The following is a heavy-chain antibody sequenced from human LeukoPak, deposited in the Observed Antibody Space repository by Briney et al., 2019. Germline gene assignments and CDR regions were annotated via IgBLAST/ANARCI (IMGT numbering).Heavy chain of an antibody. Sequence: ASVKVSCKASGGTFSSYAISWMRQAPGQGLEWMGRIIPILGIANYAQKFQGRVTITADKSTSTAYMELSSLRSEDTAVYYCARGPRDYGDYLDYWGQGTLVTVSS. V-gene: IGHV1-69*04. CDR2: IIPILGIA. J-gene: IGHJ4*02. CDR3: ARGPRDYGDYLDY. D-gene: IGHD4-17*01. CDR1: GGTFSSYA.